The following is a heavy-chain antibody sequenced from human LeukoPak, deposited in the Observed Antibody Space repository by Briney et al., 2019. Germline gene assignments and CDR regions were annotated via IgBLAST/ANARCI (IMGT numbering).Heavy chain of an antibody. CDR1: GFSFNNYG. CDR2: ISGSDGAT. Sequence: PGGSLRLSCAASGFSFNNYGMHWVRQAPGKGLEWVSAISGSDGATYYADSVKGRFTISRDNSKGMLYLQMNSLKVEDTATYYCGKEGGAWGQGTKVTVSS. CDR3: GKEGGA. J-gene: IGHJ5*02. D-gene: IGHD3-16*01. V-gene: IGHV3-23*01.